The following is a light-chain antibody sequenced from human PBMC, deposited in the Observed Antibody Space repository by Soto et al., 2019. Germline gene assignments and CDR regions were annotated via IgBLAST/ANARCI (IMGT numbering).Light chain of an antibody. CDR3: SSYTTSYFYV. CDR1: SSDVGCYNY. J-gene: IGLJ1*01. V-gene: IGLV2-14*01. Sequence: SVLTQPASVSGSPGQSITISCTGTSSDVGCYNYVSWYQQHPGKAPKLMIYEVENRPSGVSNRFSASKSAFTASLTISGLQAEDEADYYCSSYTTSYFYVFXPGTKGTVL. CDR2: EVE.